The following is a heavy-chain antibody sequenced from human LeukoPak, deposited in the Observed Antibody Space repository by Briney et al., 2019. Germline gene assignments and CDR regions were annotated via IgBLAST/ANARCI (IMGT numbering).Heavy chain of an antibody. Sequence: GESLEISCKGSGYRFTSYWIGWVRQMPGKGLEWMGIIYLGDSDTRYSPSFQGQVTISADKSISTAYLQWSSLKASDTAMYYCARHSSSGDFDYWGQGTLVTVSS. D-gene: IGHD6-6*01. CDR1: GYRFTSYW. V-gene: IGHV5-51*01. CDR2: IYLGDSDT. J-gene: IGHJ4*02. CDR3: ARHSSSGDFDY.